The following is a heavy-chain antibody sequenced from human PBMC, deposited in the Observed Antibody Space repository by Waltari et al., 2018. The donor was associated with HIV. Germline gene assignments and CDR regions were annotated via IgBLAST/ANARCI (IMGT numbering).Heavy chain of an antibody. Sequence: EVQLVESGGGLVQPGGSLSLSCAASGFTFSSYEMNWVRQAPGKGLEWVSYISSSGSTIYYADSVKGRFTISRDNAKNSLYLQMNSLRAEDTAVYYCARDGSGSYLIDYWGQGTLVTVSS. CDR2: ISSSGSTI. CDR3: ARDGSGSYLIDY. CDR1: GFTFSSYE. V-gene: IGHV3-48*03. D-gene: IGHD3-10*01. J-gene: IGHJ4*02.